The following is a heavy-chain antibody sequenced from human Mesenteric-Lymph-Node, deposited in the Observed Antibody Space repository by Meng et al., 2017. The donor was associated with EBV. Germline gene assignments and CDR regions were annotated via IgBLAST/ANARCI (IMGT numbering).Heavy chain of an antibody. CDR3: ANVPYSY. Sequence: GQLLGFGGDLVRPGGVLGLSLAAFGFPFNFYDMSWVRQAPGKGLEWVSGISGSGLTTYYADSVKGRFTMSRDNPGNTLYLQMNSLRVEDTAIYYCANVPYSYWGQGTLVTVSS. J-gene: IGHJ4*02. CDR2: ISGSGLTT. D-gene: IGHD5-12*01. CDR1: GFPFNFYD. V-gene: IGHV3-23*01.